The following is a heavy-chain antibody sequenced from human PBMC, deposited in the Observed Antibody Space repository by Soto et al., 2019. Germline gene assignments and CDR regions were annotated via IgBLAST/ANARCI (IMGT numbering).Heavy chain of an antibody. V-gene: IGHV3-33*01. CDR3: AREVLRYGSGSYYTDMYYFDY. CDR2: IWYDGSNK. CDR1: GFTFSSYG. J-gene: IGHJ4*02. Sequence: QVQLVESGGGVVQPGRSLRLSCAASGFTFSSYGMHWVRQAPGKGLEWVAVIWYDGSNKYYADSVKGRFTISRDNSKNTLYLQMNSLRAEDTAVYYCAREVLRYGSGSYYTDMYYFDYWGQGTLVTVSS. D-gene: IGHD3-10*01.